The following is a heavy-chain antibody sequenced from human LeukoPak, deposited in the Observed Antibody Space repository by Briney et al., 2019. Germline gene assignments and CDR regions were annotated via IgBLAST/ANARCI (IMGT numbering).Heavy chain of an antibody. Sequence: PGGSLRLSCAASGFTASSNYMSWVRQAPGKGLEWVSVIYSGGTTHYGDSVKGRFTISRDNSKNTLYLQMDSLRVEDTAVYYCARGLMWGFDPWGQGTLVTVSS. D-gene: IGHD2-8*01. CDR1: GFTASSNY. J-gene: IGHJ5*02. CDR3: ARGLMWGFDP. V-gene: IGHV3-66*01. CDR2: IYSGGTT.